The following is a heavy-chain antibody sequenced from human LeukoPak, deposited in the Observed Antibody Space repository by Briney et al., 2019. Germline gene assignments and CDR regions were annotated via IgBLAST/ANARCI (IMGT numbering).Heavy chain of an antibody. CDR3: ARTRGWFDP. CDR2: FGVISDT. D-gene: IGHD1-14*01. J-gene: IGHJ5*02. V-gene: IGHV3-23*01. Sequence: GGPLRSSCAPTEFTFSSYAMTWFRRAPGRGLEWVSAFGVISDTYYADSVKGRFTISRDNSKNTVFLQMDSLRADDTAVYYCARTRGWFDPWGPGTLVTVSS. CDR1: EFTFSSYA.